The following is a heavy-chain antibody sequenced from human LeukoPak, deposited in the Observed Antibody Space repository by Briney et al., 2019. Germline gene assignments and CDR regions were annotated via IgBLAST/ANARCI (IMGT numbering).Heavy chain of an antibody. J-gene: IGHJ5*02. V-gene: IGHV4-34*01. CDR1: GGSFSGYY. D-gene: IGHD3-10*01. CDR2: INHSGST. Sequence: SETLSLTCAVYGGSFSGYYWSWIRQPPGKGLEWIGEINHSGSTNYNPSLKSRVTISVDTSKNQFSLKLSSVTAADTAVYYCAREVEVLPWFGEPISPFDPWGQGTLVTVSS. CDR3: AREVEVLPWFGEPISPFDP.